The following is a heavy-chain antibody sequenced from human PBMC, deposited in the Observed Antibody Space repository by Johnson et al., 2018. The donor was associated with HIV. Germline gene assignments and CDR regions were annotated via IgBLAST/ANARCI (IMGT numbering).Heavy chain of an antibody. J-gene: IGHJ3*02. CDR1: GFTFSDYY. V-gene: IGHV3-66*02. CDR2: IYSGGST. D-gene: IGHD7-27*01. CDR3: ATGDGRGAFDI. Sequence: VQLVESGGGLVKPGGSLRLSCAASGFTFSDYYMSWIRQAPGKGLEWVSVIYSGGSTYYADSVKGRFTISRDNSKNTLYLQMNSLRAEDTAVYYCATGDGRGAFDICGQGTIVTVSS.